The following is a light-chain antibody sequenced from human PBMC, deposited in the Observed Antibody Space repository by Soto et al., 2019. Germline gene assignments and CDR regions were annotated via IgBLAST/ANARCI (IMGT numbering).Light chain of an antibody. V-gene: IGKV3-11*01. CDR3: QHRSNWPRLT. J-gene: IGKJ4*01. CDR1: QSVSTY. CDR2: DAS. Sequence: EIVLTQSPATLSLSPGERATLSCRASQSVSTYLAWYQQKPGQAPRLLIFDASKRAPGIPARFSGSGSGTDFTLTISSLEPEDFAVYYCQHRSNWPRLTFGGGTKVEIK.